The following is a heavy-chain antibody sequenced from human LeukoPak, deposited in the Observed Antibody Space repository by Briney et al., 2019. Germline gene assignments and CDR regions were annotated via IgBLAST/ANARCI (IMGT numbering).Heavy chain of an antibody. CDR3: ARDYYDSSGFYYGGKIGAFDI. CDR1: GGSFSGYY. D-gene: IGHD3-22*01. V-gene: IGHV4-34*01. Sequence: SETLSLTCAVYGGSFSGYYWSWIRQPPGKGLEWIGSIYYSGSTYYNPSLKSRVTISVDTSKNQFSLKLSSVTAADTAVYYCARDYYDSSGFYYGGKIGAFDIWGRGTMVTVSS. J-gene: IGHJ3*02. CDR2: IYYSGST.